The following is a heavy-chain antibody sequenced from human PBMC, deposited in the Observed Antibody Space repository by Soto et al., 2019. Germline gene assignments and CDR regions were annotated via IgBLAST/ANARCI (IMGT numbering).Heavy chain of an antibody. CDR2: IIPIFGTA. V-gene: IGHV1-69*06. Sequence: QVQLVQSGAEVKKPGSSVKVSCKASGGTFSSYAISWVRQAPGQGLEWMGGIIPIFGTANYAQKFQGRVTITADKSTSKDYMELSSLKSENRAVYYCARQRSSRGDGYNAYWGQGTLVTVSS. CDR3: ARQRSSRGDGYNAY. D-gene: IGHD3-10*01. J-gene: IGHJ4*02. CDR1: GGTFSSYA.